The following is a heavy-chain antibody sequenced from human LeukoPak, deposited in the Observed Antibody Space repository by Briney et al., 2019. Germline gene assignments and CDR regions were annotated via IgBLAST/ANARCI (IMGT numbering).Heavy chain of an antibody. CDR1: GFTFSSYA. CDR2: ISYDGSNK. CDR3: ARDFFTIVTTPFDY. D-gene: IGHD4-17*01. Sequence: GGSLRLSCAASGFTFSSYAMHWVRQAPGKGLEWVAVISYDGSNKYYADSVKGRFTISRDNSKNTLYLQMNSLRAEDTAVYYCARDFFTIVTTPFDYWGQGTLVTVSS. V-gene: IGHV3-30-3*01. J-gene: IGHJ4*02.